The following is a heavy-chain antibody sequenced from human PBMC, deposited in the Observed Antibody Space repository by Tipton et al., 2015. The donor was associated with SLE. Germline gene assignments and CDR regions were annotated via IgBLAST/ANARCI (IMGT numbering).Heavy chain of an antibody. CDR3: ASGTLEWSHEPDY. J-gene: IGHJ4*02. D-gene: IGHD3-3*01. CDR1: GGSISSSSYY. V-gene: IGHV4-39*07. Sequence: TLSLTCTVSGGSISSSSYYWGWIRQSPGKGLEWIGSIYYSGSTYYNPSLKSRVTISVNTSKNQFSLRLSSVTAADTAMFYCASGTLEWSHEPDYWGQGTLVTVSS. CDR2: IYYSGST.